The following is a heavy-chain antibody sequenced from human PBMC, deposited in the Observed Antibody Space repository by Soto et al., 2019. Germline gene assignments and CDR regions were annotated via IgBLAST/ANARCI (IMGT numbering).Heavy chain of an antibody. V-gene: IGHV4-59*01. J-gene: IGHJ5*02. CDR1: GGSISSYY. D-gene: IGHD3-9*01. CDR2: IYYSGST. CDR3: ARSRGFAILTGYYNYVFDP. Sequence: ETLSLTCTVSGGSISSYYWSWIRQPPGKGLEWIGYIYYSGSTNYNPSLKSRVTISVDTSKNQFSLKLSSVTAADTAVYYCARSRGFAILTGYYNYVFDPWGQGTLVTVSS.